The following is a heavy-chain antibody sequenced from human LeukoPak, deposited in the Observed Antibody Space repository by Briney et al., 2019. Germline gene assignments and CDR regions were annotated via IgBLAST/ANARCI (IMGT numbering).Heavy chain of an antibody. J-gene: IGHJ6*02. D-gene: IGHD3-22*01. CDR2: IYYSGST. Sequence: SETLSLTCTVSGGSISSSSYYWGWIRQPPGKGLEWIGSIYYSGSTYYNPSLKSRVTISVDTSKNQFSLKLSSVTAADTAVYYCARAANPPYDSSGYRYYYYYGMDVWGQGTTVTVSS. CDR1: GGSISSSSYY. V-gene: IGHV4-39*01. CDR3: ARAANPPYDSSGYRYYYYYGMDV.